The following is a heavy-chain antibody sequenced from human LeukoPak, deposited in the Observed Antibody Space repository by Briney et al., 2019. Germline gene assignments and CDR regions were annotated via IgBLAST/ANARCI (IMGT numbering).Heavy chain of an antibody. CDR2: IIPIFGTA. CDR1: GGTFSSYA. D-gene: IGHD2-21*01. Sequence: SVKVSCKASGGTFSSYAINWVRQAPGQGLEWMGGIIPIFGTANYAQKFQGRVTITADESTSTAYMELSSLRSEDTAVYCCARDSGPLDVAYCGGDCYSVGFFDYWGQGTLVTVSS. V-gene: IGHV1-69*13. J-gene: IGHJ4*02. CDR3: ARDSGPLDVAYCGGDCYSVGFFDY.